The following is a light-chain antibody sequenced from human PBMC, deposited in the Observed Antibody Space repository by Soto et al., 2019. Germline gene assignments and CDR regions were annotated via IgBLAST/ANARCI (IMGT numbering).Light chain of an antibody. Sequence: EIVLTQSPGTLSLSPGERATLSCRASESVSSSYLAWYQQKPGQAPRLLIFGASSRATGTPDRFSGSGSGTDFSLAISRQEPEDSVVYYCQQYRSSPPWTCVKGTEVEIK. J-gene: IGKJ1*01. CDR2: GAS. V-gene: IGKV3-20*01. CDR1: ESVSSSY. CDR3: QQYRSSPPWT.